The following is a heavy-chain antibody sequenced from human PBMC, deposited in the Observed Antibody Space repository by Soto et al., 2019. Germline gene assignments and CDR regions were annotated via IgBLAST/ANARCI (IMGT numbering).Heavy chain of an antibody. CDR1: GYTFTSYG. V-gene: IGHV1-18*01. CDR2: ISAYNGNT. Sequence: ASVKVSCKASGYTFTSYGISWVRQAPGQGLEWMGWISAYNGNTNYAQKLQGRVTMTTDTSTSTAYMELRSLRSDDTAVYYCARGHDYIAAAGTYWFDPWGQGTLVTVSS. J-gene: IGHJ5*02. D-gene: IGHD6-13*01. CDR3: ARGHDYIAAAGTYWFDP.